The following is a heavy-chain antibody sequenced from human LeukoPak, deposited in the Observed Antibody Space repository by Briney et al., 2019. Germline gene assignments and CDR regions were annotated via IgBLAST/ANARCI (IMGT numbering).Heavy chain of an antibody. V-gene: IGHV1-18*01. Sequence: GASVKVSCKASGYTFTSYGISWVRQAPGQGLEWMGWISAYNGNTNYAQKLQGRVTMTTDTSTSTAYMELRSLRSDDTAVYYCARSETPYGGYSSTPSENWFDPWGQGTLVTVSS. CDR3: ARSETPYGGYSSTPSENWFDP. CDR1: GYTFTSYG. D-gene: IGHD5-18*01. J-gene: IGHJ5*02. CDR2: ISAYNGNT.